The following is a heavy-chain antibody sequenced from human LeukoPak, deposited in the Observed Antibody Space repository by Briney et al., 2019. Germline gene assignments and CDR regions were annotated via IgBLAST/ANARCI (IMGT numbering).Heavy chain of an antibody. CDR3: ARCEWELLPMGGDY. J-gene: IGHJ4*02. CDR1: GSIFTSYW. CDR2: IYPGDSDT. D-gene: IGHD1-26*01. Sequence: GASLKISCKGSGSIFTSYWIGWVRQLPGKGLEWMGIIYPGDSDTRYSPSFQGQVTISADKSISTAYLQWSSLKASDTAMYYCARCEWELLPMGGDYWGQGTLVTVSS. V-gene: IGHV5-51*01.